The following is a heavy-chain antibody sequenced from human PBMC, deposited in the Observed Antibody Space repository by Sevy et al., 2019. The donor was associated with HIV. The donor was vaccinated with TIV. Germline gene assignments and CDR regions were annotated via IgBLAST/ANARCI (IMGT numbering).Heavy chain of an antibody. CDR3: ARSREYCSSTSCYISDYYYYGMDV. J-gene: IGHJ6*02. V-gene: IGHV3-11*01. D-gene: IGHD2-2*02. CDR1: GFTFSDYY. Sequence: GGSLRLSCAASGFTFSDYYMSWIRQAPGKGLEWVSYISSSGSTIYYADSVKGRFTISRENAKNSLYLQMNSLRAEDTAVYYCARSREYCSSTSCYISDYYYYGMDVWGQGTTVTVSS. CDR2: ISSSGSTI.